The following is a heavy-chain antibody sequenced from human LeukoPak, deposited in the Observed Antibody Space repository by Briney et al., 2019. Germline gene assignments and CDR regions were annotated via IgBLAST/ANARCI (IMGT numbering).Heavy chain of an antibody. CDR1: GGSISSGGYY. CDR3: AREPRREYDWFDP. D-gene: IGHD3-10*01. CDR2: IYYSGST. V-gene: IGHV4-31*03. J-gene: IGHJ5*02. Sequence: SQTLSLTCTVSGGSISSGGYYWSWIRQHPGEGLEWIGYIYYSGSTYYNPSLKSRVTISVDTSKNQFSLKLSSVTAADTAVYYCAREPRREYDWFDPWGQGTLVTVSS.